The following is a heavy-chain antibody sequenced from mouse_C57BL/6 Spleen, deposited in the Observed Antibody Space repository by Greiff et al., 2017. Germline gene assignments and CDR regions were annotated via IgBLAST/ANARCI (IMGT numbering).Heavy chain of an antibody. Sequence: VQLQQPGAELVKPGASVKMSCKASGYTFTSYWITWVKQRPGQGLEWIGDIYPGSGSTNYNEKFKSKATLTVDTSSSTAYMQLSSLTSEDSAVYYCARRLYYGYDGYAMDYWGQGTSVTVSS. CDR2: IYPGSGST. V-gene: IGHV1-55*01. J-gene: IGHJ4*01. CDR3: ARRLYYGYDGYAMDY. D-gene: IGHD2-2*01. CDR1: GYTFTSYW.